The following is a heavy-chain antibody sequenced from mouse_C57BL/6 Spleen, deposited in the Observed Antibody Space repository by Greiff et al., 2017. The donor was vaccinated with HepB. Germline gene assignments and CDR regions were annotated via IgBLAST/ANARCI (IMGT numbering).Heavy chain of an antibody. Sequence: EVQLQESGPGMVKPSQSLSLTCTVTGYSITSGYDRHWIRHFPGNKLEWMGYISYSGSTNYNPSLKSRISITHDTSKNHFFLKLNSVTTEDTATYYCAREGITTAERGFAYWGQGTLVTVSA. CDR2: ISYSGST. CDR3: AREGITTAERGFAY. D-gene: IGHD1-2*01. CDR1: GYSITSGYD. J-gene: IGHJ3*01. V-gene: IGHV3-1*01.